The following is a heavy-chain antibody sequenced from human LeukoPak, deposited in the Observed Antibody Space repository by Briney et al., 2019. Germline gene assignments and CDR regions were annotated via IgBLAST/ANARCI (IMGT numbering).Heavy chain of an antibody. V-gene: IGHV3-23*01. D-gene: IGHD3-10*01. CDR1: GLTFSSYA. CDR3: AKGRITMVRGVISYFDY. J-gene: IGHJ4*02. CDR2: ISGSGGST. Sequence: GGSLRLSCAASGLTFSSYAMSWVRQAPGKGLEWVSAISGSGGSTYYADSVKGRFTISRDNSKNTLYLQMNSLRAEDTAVYYCAKGRITMVRGVISYFDYWGQGTLVTVSS.